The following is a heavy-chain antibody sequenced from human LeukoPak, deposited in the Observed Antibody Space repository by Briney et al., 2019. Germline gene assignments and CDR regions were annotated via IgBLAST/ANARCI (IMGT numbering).Heavy chain of an antibody. CDR2: IKQDGSEK. D-gene: IGHD3-16*01. CDR1: GFTFSTYW. J-gene: IGHJ4*02. V-gene: IGHV3-7*01. CDR3: ARVRGGYYFDY. Sequence: HPGGSLRLSCAASGFTFSTYWMSWVRQAPGKGLEWVANIKQDGSEKDYVDSVKGRFTISRDNAKNSLFLQMNNLRAEDTAMYYCARVRGGYYFDYWGQGSLVTVSS.